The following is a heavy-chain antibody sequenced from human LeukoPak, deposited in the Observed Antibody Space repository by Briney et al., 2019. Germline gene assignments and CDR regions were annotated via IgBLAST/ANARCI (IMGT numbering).Heavy chain of an antibody. CDR3: ARDISIVVVPAAIHASRTFDI. Sequence: GGSLRLSCAASGFTFSSYSMNWVRQAPGKGLEWVSSISSSSSYIYYADSVKGRFTISRDNAKNSLYLQMNSLRAEDTAVYYCARDISIVVVPAAIHASRTFDIWGQGTMATVSS. J-gene: IGHJ3*02. CDR1: GFTFSSYS. CDR2: ISSSSSYI. V-gene: IGHV3-21*01. D-gene: IGHD2-2*01.